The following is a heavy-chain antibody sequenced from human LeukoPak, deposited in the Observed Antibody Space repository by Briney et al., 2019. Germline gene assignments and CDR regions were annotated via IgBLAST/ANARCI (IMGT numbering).Heavy chain of an antibody. J-gene: IGHJ4*02. CDR1: GGSISSYY. V-gene: IGHV4-59*01. CDR2: IYYSGNT. D-gene: IGHD1-26*01. CDR3: ARGRSYYTY. Sequence: SETLSLTCTVSGGSISSYYWTWIRQSPGKGLEWIGFIYYSGNTNYNSSLKSRVTISVDTSRNQFSLKLNSVTTADTAVYYCARGRSYYTYWGQGTLVTVSS.